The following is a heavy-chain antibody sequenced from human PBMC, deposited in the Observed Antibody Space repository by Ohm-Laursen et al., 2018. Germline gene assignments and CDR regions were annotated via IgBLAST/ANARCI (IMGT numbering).Heavy chain of an antibody. CDR1: GFTFSSYG. J-gene: IGHJ4*02. Sequence: SLRLSCAASGFTFSSYGMHWVRQAPGKGLEWVAVIWHDGSNKYYADSVKGRFTISRDNTKNTLYLQMNSLRAEDTALYYCASRSPALDYWGQGTPVTVSS. D-gene: IGHD2-2*01. CDR2: IWHDGSNK. V-gene: IGHV3-33*01. CDR3: ASRSPALDY.